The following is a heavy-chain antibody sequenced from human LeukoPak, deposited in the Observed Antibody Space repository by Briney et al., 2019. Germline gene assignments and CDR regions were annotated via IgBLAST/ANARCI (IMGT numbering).Heavy chain of an antibody. CDR2: IYYSGST. V-gene: IGHV4-59*08. CDR1: GGSIGSYY. J-gene: IGHJ3*02. CDR3: ARHVLRYFDWSPGAFDI. Sequence: SETLSLTCTVSGGSIGSYYWSWIRQAPGKGLEWIGYIYYSGSTNYNPSLKSRVTISVDTSKNQFSLKLSSVTAADTAVYYCARHVLRYFDWSPGAFDIWGQGTMVTVSS. D-gene: IGHD3-9*01.